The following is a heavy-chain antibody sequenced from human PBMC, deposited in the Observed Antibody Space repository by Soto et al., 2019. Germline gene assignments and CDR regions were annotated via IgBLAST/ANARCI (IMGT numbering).Heavy chain of an antibody. J-gene: IGHJ6*02. CDR3: ARDKGLGYTFGAYYYYGMDV. V-gene: IGHV3-33*01. CDR2: IWYDGSNK. CDR1: GFIFSSYG. Sequence: GGSLRLSCAASGFIFSSYGMYWVRQAPGKGLEWVAVIWYDGSNKYYADSVKGRFTISRDNSKNTFYLQMNSLRVEDTAVYYCARDKGLGYTFGAYYYYGMDVWGQGTTVTVSS. D-gene: IGHD5-18*01.